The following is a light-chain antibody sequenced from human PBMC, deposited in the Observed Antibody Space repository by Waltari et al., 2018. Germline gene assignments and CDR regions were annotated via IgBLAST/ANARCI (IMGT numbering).Light chain of an antibody. Sequence: QSVLTQPPSVSAAPGQKVTISCSGSSSNIGKNYVSWYQQLPGTAPKLLIYENDKRPSGIPDRFSGSNSGTSATLGITGLQTEDEADYYCGTWYSSLSAYVFGTGTKVTVL. CDR3: GTWYSSLSAYV. CDR1: SSNIGKNY. J-gene: IGLJ1*01. V-gene: IGLV1-51*02. CDR2: END.